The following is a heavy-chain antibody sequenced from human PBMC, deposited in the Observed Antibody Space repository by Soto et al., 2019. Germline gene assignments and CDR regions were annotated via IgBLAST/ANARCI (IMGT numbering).Heavy chain of an antibody. CDR3: AKEFQWELHAFDI. Sequence: GGSLRLSCAAYGFTFSTYGMHWVRQAPGKGLEWVAVMGNDGITTFYADSVKGRFTISRDNSKNTLFLQMNSLRADDTAVYYCAKEFQWELHAFDIWGQGTMVTVSS. J-gene: IGHJ3*02. CDR1: GFTFSTYG. D-gene: IGHD1-26*01. CDR2: MGNDGITT. V-gene: IGHV3-30*02.